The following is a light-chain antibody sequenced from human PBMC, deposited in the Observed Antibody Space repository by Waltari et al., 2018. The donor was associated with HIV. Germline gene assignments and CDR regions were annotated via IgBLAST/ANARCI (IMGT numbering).Light chain of an antibody. Sequence: DIQMTQSPSSLSASVGDRVTITCQASQDITNYLNWYQQKPGKATKLLIYGASSLETGVPSRFSGSGSGTDFTFTISSLQPEDIATYYCQQYDNLPLTFGGGTKVEIK. CDR1: QDITNY. J-gene: IGKJ4*01. CDR3: QQYDNLPLT. V-gene: IGKV1-33*01. CDR2: GAS.